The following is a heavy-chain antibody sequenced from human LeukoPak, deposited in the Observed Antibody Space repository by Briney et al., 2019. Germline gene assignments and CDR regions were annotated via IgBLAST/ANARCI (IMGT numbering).Heavy chain of an antibody. CDR3: ANTNCSSTNCFGANWFDP. V-gene: IGHV4-38-2*01. Sequence: SETLSLTCAVSGYSISSGYYWGWVRRPPGKGLEWIASIYHSGSTYYNPSLKSRVTISVDTSKNQFSLKLSSVTAADTAVYFCANTNCSSTNCFGANWFDPWGQGTLVTVSS. J-gene: IGHJ5*02. CDR1: GYSISSGYY. CDR2: IYHSGST. D-gene: IGHD2-2*01.